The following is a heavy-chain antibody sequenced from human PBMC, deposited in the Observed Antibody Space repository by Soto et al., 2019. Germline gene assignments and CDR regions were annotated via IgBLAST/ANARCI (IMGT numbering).Heavy chain of an antibody. CDR3: ARVDYVWGSYRPDYYYYGMDV. CDR2: IWYDGSNK. J-gene: IGHJ6*02. V-gene: IGHV3-33*01. D-gene: IGHD3-16*02. Sequence: PGGSLRLSCAASGFTFSSYGMHWVRQAPGKGLEWVAVIWYDGSNKYYADSVKGRFTISRDNSKNTLYLQMNSLRAEDTAVYYCARVDYVWGSYRPDYYYYGMDVWGQGTTVTVSS. CDR1: GFTFSSYG.